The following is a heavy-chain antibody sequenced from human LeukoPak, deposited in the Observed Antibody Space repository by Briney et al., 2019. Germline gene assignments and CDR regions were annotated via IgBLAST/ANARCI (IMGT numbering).Heavy chain of an antibody. CDR3: EKLRSSSSSDAFDI. D-gene: IGHD2-2*01. Sequence: GGSLRLSCAAPGFTFSSYAMNWVRQAPGKGLEWVSGISGGGDTTFYADSVKGRFTISRSNSKNTLYLHMNSLRAEDTAVYYCEKLRSSSSSDAFDIWGQGTMVTVSS. CDR2: ISGGGDTT. V-gene: IGHV3-23*01. J-gene: IGHJ3*02. CDR1: GFTFSSYA.